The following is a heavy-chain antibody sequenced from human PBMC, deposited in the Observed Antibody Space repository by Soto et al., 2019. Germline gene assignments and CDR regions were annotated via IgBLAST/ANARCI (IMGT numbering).Heavy chain of an antibody. CDR2: INHSGST. Sequence: SETLSLTCAVYGGSFSGYYWSWIRQPPGKGLEWIGEINHSGSTNYNPSLKSRVTISVDTSKNQFSLKLSSVTAADTAVYYCARQDSSSWTGAFDIWGQGTMVTVSS. CDR3: ARQDSSSWTGAFDI. J-gene: IGHJ3*02. V-gene: IGHV4-34*01. CDR1: GGSFSGYY. D-gene: IGHD6-13*01.